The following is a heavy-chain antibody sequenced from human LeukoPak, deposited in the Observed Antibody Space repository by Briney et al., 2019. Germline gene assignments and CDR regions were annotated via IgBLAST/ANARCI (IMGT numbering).Heavy chain of an antibody. CDR1: GFTFSDYY. CDR3: ARDSVRPYYMDV. V-gene: IGHV3-11*04. CDR2: ISSSGSTI. D-gene: IGHD5/OR15-5a*01. Sequence: GSLRLSCAASGFTFSDYYMSWIRQAPGKGLEWVSYISSSGSTIYYADSVKGRFTISRDNAKNSLYLQMNSLRAEDTAVYYCARDSVRPYYMDVWGKGTTVTVSS. J-gene: IGHJ6*03.